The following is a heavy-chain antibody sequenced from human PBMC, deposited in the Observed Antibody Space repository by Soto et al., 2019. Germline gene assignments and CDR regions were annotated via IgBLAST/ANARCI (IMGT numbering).Heavy chain of an antibody. D-gene: IGHD6-6*01. J-gene: IGHJ6*03. V-gene: IGHV6-1*01. CDR1: GDRVSSNSAA. CDR3: AREWDRYRIAALYMDV. CDR2: TYYRSKWYN. Sequence: QVQLQQSGPGLVKPSQTLSLTCAISGDRVSSNSAAWNWIRQSPSRGLEWLGRTYYRSKWYNDYAVSVKSRITINPDTSKNQFSLQLNSVTPEDTAVYYCAREWDRYRIAALYMDVWGKGTTVTVSS.